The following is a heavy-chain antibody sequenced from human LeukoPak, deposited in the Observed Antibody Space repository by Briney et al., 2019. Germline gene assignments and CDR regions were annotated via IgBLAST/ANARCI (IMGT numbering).Heavy chain of an antibody. CDR3: ARSYSTYVYYYYYYMDV. CDR1: GGSISSSTYY. Sequence: SETLSLTCTVSGGSISSSTYYWGWIRQPPGKGLEWIGSIYYTGSTYYNPSFKSRVTISVDTSKNQFSLKLSSVTAADTAVYYCARSYSTYVYYYYYYMDVWGKGTTVTVSS. J-gene: IGHJ6*03. CDR2: IYYTGST. D-gene: IGHD4-11*01. V-gene: IGHV4-39*01.